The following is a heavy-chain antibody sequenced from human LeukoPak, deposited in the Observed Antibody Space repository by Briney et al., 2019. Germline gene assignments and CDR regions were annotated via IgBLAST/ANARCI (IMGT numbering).Heavy chain of an antibody. CDR2: LCYDGST. J-gene: IGHJ4*02. D-gene: IGHD6-13*01. CDR1: GVSISTGSYY. Sequence: SETLSLTCTVSGVSISTGSYYWAWIRQPPGKGLQWIGSLCYDGSTHPNPSLKSRVTISGDTSKNQFSLRLSSVTDADTAVYFCARLLGAAKTDYFDYWGQGTLVTVSS. CDR3: ARLLGAAKTDYFDY. V-gene: IGHV4-39*01.